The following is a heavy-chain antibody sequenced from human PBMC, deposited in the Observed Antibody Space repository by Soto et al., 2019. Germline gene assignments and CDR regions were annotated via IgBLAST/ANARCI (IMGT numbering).Heavy chain of an antibody. CDR1: GGSISSNSYS. Sequence: SETLSLTCSVSGGSISSNSYSWGWIRQAPGKGLEWIGTLYSSRDTYYNPSLKSRVTISADTSQNQFSLDLTSVTATDTAVYFCARHPGYCSGGSCNGQYTLDVWGQGTTV. V-gene: IGHV4-39*01. CDR3: ARHPGYCSGGSCNGQYTLDV. J-gene: IGHJ6*02. D-gene: IGHD2-15*01. CDR2: LYSSRDT.